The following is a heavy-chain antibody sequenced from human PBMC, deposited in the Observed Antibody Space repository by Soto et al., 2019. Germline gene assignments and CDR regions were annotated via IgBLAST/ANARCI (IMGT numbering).Heavy chain of an antibody. J-gene: IGHJ3*02. D-gene: IGHD3-9*01. CDR1: GGSISSSSYY. CDR3: ARRRGGYDILTGYQRDAFDI. CDR2: IYYSGST. V-gene: IGHV4-39*01. Sequence: PSETLSLTCTVSGGSISSSSYYWGWIRQPPGKGLEWIGSIYYSGSTYYNPSLKSRVTISVDTSKNQFSRKLSSVTATDTAEYYCARRRGGYDILTGYQRDAFDIWGQGTMVTVSS.